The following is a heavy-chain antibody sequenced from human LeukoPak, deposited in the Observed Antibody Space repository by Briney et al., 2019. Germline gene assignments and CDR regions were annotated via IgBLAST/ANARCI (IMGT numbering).Heavy chain of an antibody. J-gene: IGHJ5*02. V-gene: IGHV1-69*05. D-gene: IGHD4-17*01. CDR3: ARDVHGDYGSGWFDP. CDR1: GGTFNNSA. Sequence: SSVTVSCKTSGGTFNNSAISWVRQAPGQGLEWLGGIMPLFGTAGYAQKFQGRVTITKDESTRTVYLELTSLTSDDTAVYYCARDVHGDYGSGWFDPWGQGTLVSVSS. CDR2: IMPLFGTA.